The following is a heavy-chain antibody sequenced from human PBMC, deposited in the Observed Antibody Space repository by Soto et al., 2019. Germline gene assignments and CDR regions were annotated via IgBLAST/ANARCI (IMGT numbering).Heavy chain of an antibody. J-gene: IGHJ5*02. Sequence: EVQLVESGGGLVKPGGSLRLSCAASGFTFSSYSMNWVRQAPGKGLEWVSSISSSSSYIYYADSVKGRFTISRDKAKNSLXXXXXXXXAXXXXXXXXXXXXNWNYLVGNWFDPWGQGTLVTVSS. D-gene: IGHD1-7*01. CDR3: XXXXNWNYLVGNWFDP. V-gene: IGHV3-21*01. CDR1: GFTFSSYS. CDR2: ISSSSSYI.